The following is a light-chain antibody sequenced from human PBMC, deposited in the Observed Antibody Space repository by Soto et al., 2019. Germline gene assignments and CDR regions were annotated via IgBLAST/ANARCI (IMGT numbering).Light chain of an antibody. CDR2: AAH. J-gene: IGKJ2*01. CDR1: QDISQS. Sequence: IQMTQSPDSLSASLGDRVTVTCRASQDISQSVNWYQQKPAKPPKLLIYAAHILESGVPSRFSASGSGTDFALTISSLQPEDVGTYFCQQSSVTPHPFGQGTLLQIK. V-gene: IGKV1-39*01. CDR3: QQSSVTPHP.